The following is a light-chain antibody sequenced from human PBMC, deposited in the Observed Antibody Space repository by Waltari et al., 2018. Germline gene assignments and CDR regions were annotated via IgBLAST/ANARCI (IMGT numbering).Light chain of an antibody. J-gene: IGKJ1*01. V-gene: IGKV1-5*03. CDR1: QSISSW. CDR2: KAS. Sequence: DIQMTHPPPTLSASARDRVTTTCRASQSISSWLAWYQQKPGKAPKLLIYKASSLESGVPSRFSGSGSGTEFTLTINSLQPDDLANYYCQQYNNFPWTFGQGTKVEIK. CDR3: QQYNNFPWT.